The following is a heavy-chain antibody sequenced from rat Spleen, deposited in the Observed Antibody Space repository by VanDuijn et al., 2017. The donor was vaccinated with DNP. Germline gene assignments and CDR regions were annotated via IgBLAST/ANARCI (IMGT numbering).Heavy chain of an antibody. CDR3: TREEPRVLGFFSSLFDY. CDR1: GFSLTRYN. D-gene: IGHD1-2*01. J-gene: IGHJ2*01. CDR2: IQNGGSS. Sequence: QVQLKESGPGLVQPSQTLSLTCTVSGFSLTRYNVHWVRQPPGMVLEWMGRIQNGGSSYHNSALNSRLSIRRDTSKNQVFLEMSSMQPEDTAIYFCTREEPRVLGFFSSLFDYWGQGLMVTVSS. V-gene: IGHV2-19*01.